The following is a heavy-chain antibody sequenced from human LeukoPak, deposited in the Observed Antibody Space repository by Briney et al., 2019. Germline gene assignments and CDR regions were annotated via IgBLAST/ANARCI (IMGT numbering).Heavy chain of an antibody. J-gene: IGHJ3*02. Sequence: GGSLRLSCAASGFTFSSYWMSWVRQAPGKGLEWVANIRQDGSEKYYVDSVKGRFTISRDNAKNSLYLQMNSLRAEDTAVYYCARDLLTYYYDSSGPLHNAFDIWGQGTMVTVSS. V-gene: IGHV3-7*01. CDR3: ARDLLTYYYDSSGPLHNAFDI. D-gene: IGHD3-22*01. CDR1: GFTFSSYW. CDR2: IRQDGSEK.